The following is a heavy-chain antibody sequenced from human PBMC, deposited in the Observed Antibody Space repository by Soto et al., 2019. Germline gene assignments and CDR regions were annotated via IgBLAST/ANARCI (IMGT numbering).Heavy chain of an antibody. CDR1: GYTFTSYG. J-gene: IGHJ6*03. CDR3: ARLHCTNGVCYTIPWYYYYYMDV. D-gene: IGHD2-8*01. CDR2: ISAYNGNT. V-gene: IGHV1-18*01. Sequence: ASVKVSCKASGYTFTSYGISWVRQAPGQGLEWMGWISAYNGNTNYAQKLQGRVTMTTDTSTSTAYMELRSLRSDDTAVYYCARLHCTNGVCYTIPWYYYYYMDVWGKGTTVTVSS.